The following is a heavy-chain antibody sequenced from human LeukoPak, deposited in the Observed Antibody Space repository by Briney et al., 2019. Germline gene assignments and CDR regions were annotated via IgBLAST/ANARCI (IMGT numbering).Heavy chain of an antibody. J-gene: IGHJ4*02. CDR1: GYTFTSYG. CDR3: ARLPYGSGSYYQFDY. Sequence: ASVEVSCKASGYTFTSYGISWVRQAPGQGLEWMGWISAYNGNTNYAQKLQGRVTMTTDTSTSTAYMELRSLRSDDTAVYYCARLPYGSGSYYQFDYWGQGTLVTVSS. CDR2: ISAYNGNT. V-gene: IGHV1-18*01. D-gene: IGHD3-10*01.